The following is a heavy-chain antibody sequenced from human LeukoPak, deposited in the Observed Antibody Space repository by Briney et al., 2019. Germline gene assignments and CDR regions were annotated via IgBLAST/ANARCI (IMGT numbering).Heavy chain of an antibody. V-gene: IGHV4-39*01. D-gene: IGHD3-9*01. CDR3: ARSSDILTTDAFDI. Sequence: SETLSLTCTVSGGSISRSSYYWGWIRQPPGKGLEWIGSIYYSGSTYYNPSLKSRVIISVDTSKNQFSLKLSSVTAADTAVYYRARSSDILTTDAFDIWGQGTMVSVSS. CDR1: GGSISRSSYY. CDR2: IYYSGST. J-gene: IGHJ3*02.